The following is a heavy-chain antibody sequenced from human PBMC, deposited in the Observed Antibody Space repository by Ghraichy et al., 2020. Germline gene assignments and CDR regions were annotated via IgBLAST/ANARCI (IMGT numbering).Heavy chain of an antibody. CDR2: ISYDGSNK. J-gene: IGHJ4*02. Sequence: LSLTCAASGFTFSSYGMHWVRQAPGKGLEWVAVISYDGSNKYYADSVKGRFTISRDNSKNTLYLQMNSLRAEDTAVYYCAKVDRSSWYVWYFDYWGQGTLVTVSS. CDR3: AKVDRSSWYVWYFDY. D-gene: IGHD6-13*01. CDR1: GFTFSSYG. V-gene: IGHV3-30*18.